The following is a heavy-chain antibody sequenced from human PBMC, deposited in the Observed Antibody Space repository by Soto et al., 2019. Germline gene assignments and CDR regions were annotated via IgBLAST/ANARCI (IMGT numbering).Heavy chain of an antibody. Sequence: GESLKISFKGSGYRFKSYLICWVRQMPVKGPEWMGIIFPRDSDTRYSPSFQGRVTISADESISTAFLQWNSLKASDTAMYYCVRGDVGDTFWGDFYFDLWGQRTLVTVSS. J-gene: IGHJ4*02. CDR3: VRGDVGDTFWGDFYFDL. V-gene: IGHV5-51*01. CDR2: IFPRDSDT. CDR1: GYRFKSYL. D-gene: IGHD3-16*01.